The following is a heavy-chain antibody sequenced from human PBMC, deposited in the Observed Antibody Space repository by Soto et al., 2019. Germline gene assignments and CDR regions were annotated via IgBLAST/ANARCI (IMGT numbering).Heavy chain of an antibody. CDR3: AKFISGSQYHYYGMNV. V-gene: IGHV3-23*01. CDR1: GFNISIYA. J-gene: IGHJ6*02. CDR2: ISNSGDTT. Sequence: PGGSLRLSCAASGFNISIYAMSWVRQGPGKGLDRVSLISNSGDTTYYADSVKGRFTISRDNSKNTLYLQMNSLRAEDTAVYYCAKFISGSQYHYYGMNVWGQGTTVTVSS. D-gene: IGHD5-12*01.